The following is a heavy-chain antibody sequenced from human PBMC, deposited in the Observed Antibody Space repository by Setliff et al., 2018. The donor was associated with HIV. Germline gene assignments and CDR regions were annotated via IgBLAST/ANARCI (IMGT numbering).Heavy chain of an antibody. CDR3: AGWEKDYNY. Sequence: HPGGSLRLSCAASGFTFSSYTMNWVRQAPGKGLEWVANINPSGNQKSYVDSVKGRFTVSRDNAKNALFLEMSSLRADDTALYYCAGWEKDYNYWAQGTLVTVSS. D-gene: IGHD4-4*01. CDR2: INPSGNQK. V-gene: IGHV3-7*01. CDR1: GFTFSSYT. J-gene: IGHJ4*02.